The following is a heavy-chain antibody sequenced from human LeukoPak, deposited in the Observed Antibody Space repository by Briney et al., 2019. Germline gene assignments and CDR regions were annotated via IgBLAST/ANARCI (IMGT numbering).Heavy chain of an antibody. V-gene: IGHV4-59*08. D-gene: IGHD3-10*01. J-gene: IGHJ3*01. CDR1: GGSISSYY. CDR2: IYYSGTT. Sequence: SETLSLTCTVPGGSISSYYWSWTRQPPGKGLEWIGYIYYSGTTNYNPSLKSRVTISVDTSKNQFSLKLSSVTAADTAVYFCARYSMLRGVTNAFDVWGQGAMVTVSS. CDR3: ARYSMLRGVTNAFDV.